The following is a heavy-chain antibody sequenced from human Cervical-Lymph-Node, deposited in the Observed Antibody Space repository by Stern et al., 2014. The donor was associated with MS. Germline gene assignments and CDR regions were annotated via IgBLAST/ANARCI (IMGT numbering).Heavy chain of an antibody. J-gene: IGHJ3*01. CDR3: ATRHIVGATRPFDL. CDR1: GFSFDDYS. Sequence: EVQLVESGGGLVQPGKSLRLSCAASGFSFDDYSMRWVRQAPGKGLEWVSTISWNSINIDYADAVKGRFTTSRDNAKSSLYLQMDNLRTDDTALYYCATRHIVGATRPFDLWGQGTMVIVS. V-gene: IGHV3-9*01. CDR2: ISWNSINI. D-gene: IGHD1-26*01.